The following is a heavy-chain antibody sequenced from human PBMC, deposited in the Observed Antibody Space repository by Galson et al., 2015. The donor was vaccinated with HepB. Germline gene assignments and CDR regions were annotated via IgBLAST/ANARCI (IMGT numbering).Heavy chain of an antibody. J-gene: IGHJ4*02. V-gene: IGHV3-21*01. CDR1: GFTFSGYN. Sequence: SLRLSCAASGFTFSGYNMNWVRQAPGKGLEWVSSISTRSTYIYYADSVKGRFTISRDDAENSLHLQMKSLRAEDTAVYFCARSRLLTGTATYYFDSWGQGTLVTVSS. CDR3: ARSRLLTGTATYYFDS. CDR2: ISTRSTYI. D-gene: IGHD3-9*01.